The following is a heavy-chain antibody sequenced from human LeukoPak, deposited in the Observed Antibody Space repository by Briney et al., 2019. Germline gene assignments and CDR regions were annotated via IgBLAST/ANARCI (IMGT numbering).Heavy chain of an antibody. V-gene: IGHV1-18*01. D-gene: IGHD3-10*01. Sequence: ASVKVSCKPSGYTFTNYNIAWVRRAPGQGLEWVGWISPYSGNTKYAQKFQGRVSMTTDTSTGTAYMELRSLALDDTAIYYCARDSYFDYWGQGTLVTVSS. CDR1: GYTFTNYN. CDR3: ARDSYFDY. J-gene: IGHJ4*02. CDR2: ISPYSGNT.